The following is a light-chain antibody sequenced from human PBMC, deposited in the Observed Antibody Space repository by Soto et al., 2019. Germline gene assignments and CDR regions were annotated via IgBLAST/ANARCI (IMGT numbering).Light chain of an antibody. J-gene: IGLJ1*01. CDR1: SSDVGGYNY. V-gene: IGLV2-8*01. CDR3: SSYAGSSNV. CDR2: EVN. Sequence: QSALTQPPSASGSPGQSVAISCTGTSSDVGGYNYVSWYQQHPGKAPKLMIYEVNKRPSGVPDRFSGSKSGNTASLTVSGRQAEDEADYYCSSYAGSSNVFGTGTKVTAL.